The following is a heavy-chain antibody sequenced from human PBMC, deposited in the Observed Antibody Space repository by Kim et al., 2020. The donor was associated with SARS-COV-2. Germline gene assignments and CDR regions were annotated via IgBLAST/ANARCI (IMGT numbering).Heavy chain of an antibody. CDR3: ANCGRAYYDILTGYYPTDY. J-gene: IGHJ4*02. CDR2: ISGSGGST. D-gene: IGHD3-9*01. V-gene: IGHV3-23*01. Sequence: GGSLRLSCAASGFTFSSYAMSWVRQAPGKGLEWVSAISGSGGSTYYADSVKGRFTISRDNSKNTLYLQMNSLRAEDTAVYYCANCGRAYYDILTGYYPTDYWGQGTLVTVSS. CDR1: GFTFSSYA.